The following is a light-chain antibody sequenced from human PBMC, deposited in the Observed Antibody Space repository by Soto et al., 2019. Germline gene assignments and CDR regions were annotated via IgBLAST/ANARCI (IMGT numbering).Light chain of an antibody. V-gene: IGKV3-15*01. CDR1: HSVNSH. Sequence: VVLARSPVTLSLSPGERASLSCGTSHSVNSHVAWYQQKPGQAPRLLLYGASTRATGIPVRFSGSGFGTEFTLTISSLQSEDFAVYYCQQYKNWPLFGQATRLEIK. J-gene: IGKJ5*01. CDR3: QQYKNWPL. CDR2: GAS.